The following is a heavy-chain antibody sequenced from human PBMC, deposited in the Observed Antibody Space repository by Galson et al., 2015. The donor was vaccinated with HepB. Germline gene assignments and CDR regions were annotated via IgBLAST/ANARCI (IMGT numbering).Heavy chain of an antibody. Sequence: CAISGDSVSSNSAAWNWIRQSPSRGLERLGRTYYRSKWYNDYAVSVKSRITINPDTSKNQFSLKLTSVTAADTAVYFCARGGCSTTNCYKTGEHWGQGTLVTVSS. CDR3: ARGGCSTTNCYKTGEH. J-gene: IGHJ1*01. CDR2: TYYRSKWYN. V-gene: IGHV6-1*01. CDR1: GDSVSSNSAA. D-gene: IGHD2-2*02.